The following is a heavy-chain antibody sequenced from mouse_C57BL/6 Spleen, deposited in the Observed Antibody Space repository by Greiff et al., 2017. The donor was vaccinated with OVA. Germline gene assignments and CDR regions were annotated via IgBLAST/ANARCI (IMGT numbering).Heavy chain of an antibody. J-gene: IGHJ1*03. V-gene: IGHV5-16*01. D-gene: IGHD2-1*01. CDR1: GFTFSDYY. Sequence: DVKLVESAGGLVQPGSSMQLSCTASGFTFSDYYMAWVRQVPEKGLEWVANINYDGSSTYYLDSLKSRFIISRDNAKNILYLQMSSLKSEDTATYYCARSYGNYLWYFDVWGTGTTVTVSS. CDR2: INYDGSST. CDR3: ARSYGNYLWYFDV.